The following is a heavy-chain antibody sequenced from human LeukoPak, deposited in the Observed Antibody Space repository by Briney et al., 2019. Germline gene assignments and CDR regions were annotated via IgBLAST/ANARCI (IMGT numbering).Heavy chain of an antibody. CDR2: LWYDGSNK. J-gene: IGHJ5*02. CDR3: ARDLVAVAGSDWFDP. CDR1: GFTFSNYA. V-gene: IGHV3-33*01. D-gene: IGHD6-19*01. Sequence: PGRSLRLSCAASGFTFSNYAMDWVRQVPGKGLEWVAVLWYDGSNKYYADSVKGRFTISRDNSKNTLYLQMDSLRAEDTAVYYCARDLVAVAGSDWFDPWGQGTLVTVSS.